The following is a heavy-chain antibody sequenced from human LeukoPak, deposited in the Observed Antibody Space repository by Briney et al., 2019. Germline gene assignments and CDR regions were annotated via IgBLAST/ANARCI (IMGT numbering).Heavy chain of an antibody. D-gene: IGHD3-3*01. Sequence: TGGSLRLSCVASGFTLSSYNTKWVRQAPGKRLEWVSSISWRSSDIEYADSVKGRFTISRDIDKKSLYLQMNSLRAEDTAVYYCARDQVFGGMDVWGQGTTVTVSS. V-gene: IGHV3-21*01. CDR2: ISWRSSDI. CDR3: ARDQVFGGMDV. J-gene: IGHJ6*02. CDR1: GFTLSSYN.